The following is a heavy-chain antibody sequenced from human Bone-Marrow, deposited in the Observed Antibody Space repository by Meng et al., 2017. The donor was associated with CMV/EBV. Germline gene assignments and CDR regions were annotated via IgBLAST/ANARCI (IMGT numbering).Heavy chain of an antibody. V-gene: IGHV1-2*02. CDR1: GYTFTDYF. CDR2: INPNSGGT. CDR3: ARVRISDIVVVPAAIGGYYYGKDV. J-gene: IGHJ6*02. Sequence: SVKVSCKASGYTFTDYFMHWVRQAPGQGLEWMGWINPNSGGTNYAQKFQGRVTMTRDTSTSTVYMELSSLRSEDTAVYYCARVRISDIVVVPAAIGGYYYGKDVWDQATTATVAS. D-gene: IGHD2-2*02.